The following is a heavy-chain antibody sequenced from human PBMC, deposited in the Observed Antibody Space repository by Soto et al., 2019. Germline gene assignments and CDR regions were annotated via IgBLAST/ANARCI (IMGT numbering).Heavy chain of an antibody. CDR1: GFTFSSYS. Sequence: EVQLVESGGGLVKPGGSLRLSCAASGFTFSSYSMNWVRQAPGKGLEWVSSISSSSSYIYYADSVKGRFTISRDNAKNSLYLQMNSMRAEDTAVDYWARKGYGASGGMDVWGQGTTVTVSS. CDR3: ARKGYGASGGMDV. J-gene: IGHJ6*02. V-gene: IGHV3-21*01. CDR2: ISSSSSYI. D-gene: IGHD4-17*01.